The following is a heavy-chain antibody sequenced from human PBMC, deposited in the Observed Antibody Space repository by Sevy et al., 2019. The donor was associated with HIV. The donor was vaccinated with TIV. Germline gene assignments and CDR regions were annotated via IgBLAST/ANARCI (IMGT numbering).Heavy chain of an antibody. V-gene: IGHV4-30-2*01. CDR1: GGSISSGGYS. CDR2: IYHSGST. CDR3: ARGQEDYYGMDV. J-gene: IGHJ6*02. Sequence: SETLSLTCAVSGGSISSGGYSWGWIRQPPGKGLEWVGYIYHSGSTYYNPSLKSRVTISVDRSKNQFSLKLSSLTAEDTAVYYCARGQEDYYGMDVWGQGTTVTVSS.